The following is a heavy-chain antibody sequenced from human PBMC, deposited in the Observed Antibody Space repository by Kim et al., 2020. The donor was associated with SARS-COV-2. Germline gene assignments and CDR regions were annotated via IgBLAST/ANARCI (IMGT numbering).Heavy chain of an antibody. J-gene: IGHJ6*02. Sequence: ASVKVSCKASGYTFTSYYMHWVRQAPGQGLEWMGIINPSGGSTSYAQKFQGRVTMTRDTSTSTVYMELSSLRSEDTAVYYCARDLSRFVDLWGIVGASPLSNGMDVWGQGTTVPVPS. D-gene: IGHD1-26*01. CDR1: GYTFTSYY. CDR2: INPSGGST. V-gene: IGHV1-46*01. CDR3: ARDLSRFVDLWGIVGASPLSNGMDV.